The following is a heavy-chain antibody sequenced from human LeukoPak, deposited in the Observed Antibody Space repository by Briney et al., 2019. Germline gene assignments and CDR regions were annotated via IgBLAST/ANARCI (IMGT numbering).Heavy chain of an antibody. V-gene: IGHV1-8*01. D-gene: IGHD3-9*01. CDR3: VSRYFDWLNNYYGVDV. CDR1: GYTFTSYD. J-gene: IGHJ6*02. Sequence: ASVKVSCKPSGYTFTSYDINWVRQATGQGLEWMGWMNPNSGNTGYAQKFQGRVTMTRNTSISTAYMELSSLRSEDTAVYYCVSRYFDWLNNYYGVDVWGQGTTVTVSS. CDR2: MNPNSGNT.